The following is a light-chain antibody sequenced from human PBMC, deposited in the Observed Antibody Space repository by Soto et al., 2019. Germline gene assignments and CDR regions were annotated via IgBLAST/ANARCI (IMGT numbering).Light chain of an antibody. CDR1: QSISSW. Sequence: DIPMTQSPSTLSASVGDRITITCRASQSISSWLAWYQQKPGQAPQVLISKASSLESGVPSRFSGSESGTDFTLTISSLQPDDFATYYCQQYNSFPWTFGQGTKVEIK. J-gene: IGKJ1*01. V-gene: IGKV1-5*03. CDR3: QQYNSFPWT. CDR2: KAS.